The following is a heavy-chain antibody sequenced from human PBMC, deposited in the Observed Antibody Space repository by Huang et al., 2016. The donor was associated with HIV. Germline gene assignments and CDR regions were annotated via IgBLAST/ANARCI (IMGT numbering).Heavy chain of an antibody. CDR1: GGSFSGYH. CDR3: AGVAVEGLYSSAWNGGLEYSGRRRDFDY. J-gene: IGHJ4*02. CDR2: CTHTERT. V-gene: IGHV4-34*04. Sequence: QVQLQQWGAGLFKPSETLSLTCAVYGGSFSGYHWSWFRQTPGKGLEWVGECTHTERTKNGPSLDRRGTITVDTSKRQFSLKLESVTAADTAVDYWAGVAVEGLYSSAWNGGLEYSGRRRDFDYWGQGTLVTVSS. D-gene: IGHD6-19*01.